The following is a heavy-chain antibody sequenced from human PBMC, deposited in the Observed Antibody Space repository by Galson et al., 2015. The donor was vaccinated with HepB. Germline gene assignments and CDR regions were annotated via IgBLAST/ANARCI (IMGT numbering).Heavy chain of an antibody. CDR2: INAANGDR. V-gene: IGHV1-3*01. CDR3: ARGRGITILGVCQHHPLDV. CDR1: GYTFSSYT. Sequence: SVKVSCKASGYTFSSYTMHWVRQAPGQRFEWMGWINAANGDRKYSEKVQGRVTIKRDTSAGTAYMELSSLTSEDTAVYFCARGRGITILGVCQHHPLDVWGQGTTVIVSS. J-gene: IGHJ6*02. D-gene: IGHD3-3*01.